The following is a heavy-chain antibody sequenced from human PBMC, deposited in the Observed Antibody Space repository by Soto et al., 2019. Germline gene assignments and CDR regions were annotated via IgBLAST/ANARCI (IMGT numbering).Heavy chain of an antibody. Sequence: SETLSLTCTVSGGSISSGGYSWSWIRQPPGKGLEWIGYIYHSGSTYYNPSLKSRVTISVDTSKNQFSLKLNSVTTADTAVYYCARGYCTTTNCYAGWFDLWGQGTLVTVSS. J-gene: IGHJ5*02. D-gene: IGHD2-2*01. CDR1: GGSISSGGYS. CDR2: IYHSGST. CDR3: ARGYCTTTNCYAGWFDL. V-gene: IGHV4-30-2*01.